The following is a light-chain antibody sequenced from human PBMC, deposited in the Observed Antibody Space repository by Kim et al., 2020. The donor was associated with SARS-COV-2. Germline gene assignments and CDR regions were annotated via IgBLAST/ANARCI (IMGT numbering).Light chain of an antibody. V-gene: IGLV3-19*01. CDR3: NSRDSNTYAVI. CDR2: GEN. J-gene: IGLJ2*01. CDR1: SLRDYS. Sequence: SSELTQDPPVSVAMGQTVRITCQGDSLRDYSATWYQQKPGQAPVLVIYGENNRPSGIPDRFSGCTSGNVGSLTITGAQAEDEADYYCNSRDSNTYAVIFGGGTQLTVL.